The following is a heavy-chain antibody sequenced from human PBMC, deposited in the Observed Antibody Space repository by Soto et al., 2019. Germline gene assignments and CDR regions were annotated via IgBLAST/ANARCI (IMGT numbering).Heavy chain of an antibody. J-gene: IGHJ4*02. Sequence: QVQLVQSGAEVKKPGSSVKVSCKASGGTFSSYAISWVRQAPGQGLEWMGGIIPIFGTANYAQKFQGRVTIHADEPTRPAYMELSSLRSEDTAGYYCASPYSRGWYVFDYWGQGTLVTASS. CDR2: IIPIFGTA. CDR3: ASPYSRGWYVFDY. CDR1: GGTFSSYA. V-gene: IGHV1-69*12. D-gene: IGHD6-19*01.